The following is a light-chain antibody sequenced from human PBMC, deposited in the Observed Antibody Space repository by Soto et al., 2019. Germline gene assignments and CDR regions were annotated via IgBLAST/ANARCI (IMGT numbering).Light chain of an antibody. Sequence: DIQMTQSPSSLSASVGDRVTITCRASQDISNFLTWYQQKPGKLPKLLIYTSSTLQSGVPSRFSGSGSGTYFTLTISSLQPEDVATYYCQKHDSAPLTFGGGTKVEIK. CDR1: QDISNF. V-gene: IGKV1-27*01. J-gene: IGKJ4*01. CDR2: TSS. CDR3: QKHDSAPLT.